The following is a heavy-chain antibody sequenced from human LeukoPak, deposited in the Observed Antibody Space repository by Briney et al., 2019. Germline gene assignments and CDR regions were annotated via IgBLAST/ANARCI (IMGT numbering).Heavy chain of an antibody. J-gene: IGHJ3*02. CDR2: AYYRSKWLY. CDR1: GDSVSFNSDV. Sequence: SQTLSLTCAISGDSVSFNSDVWNWIRQSPSRGLEWLGRAYYRSKWLYDYAVSVKSRLTITPDTAKSQFSLQLNSVTPEDTAVYYCVRATHWGLDALDIWGQGTMVPVSS. CDR3: VRATHWGLDALDI. V-gene: IGHV6-1*01. D-gene: IGHD7-27*01.